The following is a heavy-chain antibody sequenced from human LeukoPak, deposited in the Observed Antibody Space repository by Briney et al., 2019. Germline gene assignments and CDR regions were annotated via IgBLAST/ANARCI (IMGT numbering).Heavy chain of an antibody. D-gene: IGHD3-10*01. CDR1: GGSFSGYY. Sequence: SETLSLTCAVYGGSFSGYYWSWIRQPPGKGLEWIGEINHSGSINYNSSLKSRVTISVDTSKNQFSLKLSSVTAADTAVYYCARLAPHYYGSGSYYRSYYYYYMDVWGKGTTVTISS. J-gene: IGHJ6*03. V-gene: IGHV4-34*01. CDR2: INHSGSI. CDR3: ARLAPHYYGSGSYYRSYYYYYMDV.